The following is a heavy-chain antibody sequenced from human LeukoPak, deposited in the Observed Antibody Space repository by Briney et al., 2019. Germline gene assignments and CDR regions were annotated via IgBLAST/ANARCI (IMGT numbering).Heavy chain of an antibody. CDR1: GFLFSRYW. CDR2: IKEDGSEK. J-gene: IGHJ4*02. D-gene: IGHD1-14*01. CDR3: ARDSFETDIDY. Sequence: PGGSLRLSCAASGFLFSRYWMSGVRQAPGKGLEWVANIKEDGSEKYYVESMKGRFTISRDNVKNSLYLQINSLRAEDTAVYYCARDSFETDIDYWGQGTLVTVSS. V-gene: IGHV3-7*01.